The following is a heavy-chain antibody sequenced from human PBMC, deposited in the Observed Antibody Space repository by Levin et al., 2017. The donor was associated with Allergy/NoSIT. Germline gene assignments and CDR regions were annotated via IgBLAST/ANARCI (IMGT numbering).Heavy chain of an antibody. CDR3: AGSIAVAGSGNWFDP. D-gene: IGHD6-19*01. V-gene: IGHV3-53*01. CDR1: GFTVSSNY. J-gene: IGHJ5*02. CDR2: IYSGGST. Sequence: GESLKISCAASGFTVSSNYMSWVRQAPGKGLEWVSVIYSGGSTYYADSVKGRFTISRDNSKNTLYLQMNSLRAEDTAVYDCAGSIAVAGSGNWFDPWGQGTLVTVSS.